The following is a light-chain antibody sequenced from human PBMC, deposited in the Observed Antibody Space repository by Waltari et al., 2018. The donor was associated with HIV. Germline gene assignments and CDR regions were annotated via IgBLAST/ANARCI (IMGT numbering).Light chain of an antibody. CDR3: SSYAGSNNKV. Sequence: QSALTQPPSASGSPGQSVTISCTGTSSDVGGYNYVSLYQQHPGKATKIMIYEVSKRPSGVPDRFSGSKAGNTTSQAVSGLQAEDEADYYCSSYAGSNNKVFGGGTKVTVL. J-gene: IGLJ3*02. CDR1: SSDVGGYNY. V-gene: IGLV2-8*01. CDR2: EVS.